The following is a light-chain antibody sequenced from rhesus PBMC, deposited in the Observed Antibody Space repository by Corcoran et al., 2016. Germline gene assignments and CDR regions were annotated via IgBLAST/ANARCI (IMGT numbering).Light chain of an antibody. V-gene: IGKV3-10*01. Sequence: QVILTQSPATLSLSPGERATLSCRASQSVSSYLAWYQQKPGQAPRLLIYGASSRATGIPARFSGSGSGTDFTRTVSSLKPEDVGVYPCYQHSSGWTFGQGTKVEIK. CDR3: YQHSSGWT. CDR2: GAS. CDR1: QSVSSY. J-gene: IGKJ1*01.